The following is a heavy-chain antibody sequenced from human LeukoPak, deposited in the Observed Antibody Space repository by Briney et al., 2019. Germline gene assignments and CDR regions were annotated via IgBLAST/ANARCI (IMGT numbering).Heavy chain of an antibody. CDR3: ARVVCCSGGSRYATQGDAFDI. Sequence: PGGSLRLSCAASGVTFSTYTMNWVRQAPGKGLEWVSCIGSRGSSIYYADSVKGRFTISRDNAKNSLYLQMNSLRAEDTAVYYCARVVCCSGGSRYATQGDAFDIWGQGTMVTVS. CDR2: IGSRGSSI. CDR1: GVTFSTYT. J-gene: IGHJ3*02. V-gene: IGHV3-21*01. D-gene: IGHD2-15*01.